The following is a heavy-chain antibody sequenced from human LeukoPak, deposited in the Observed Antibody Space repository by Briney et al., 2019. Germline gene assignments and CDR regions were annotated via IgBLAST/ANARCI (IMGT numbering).Heavy chain of an antibody. CDR1: GFSISSYW. J-gene: IGHJ3*02. CDR2: IKQDGSEK. CDR3: ARDFGRNGDFHAFDI. V-gene: IGHV3-7*01. D-gene: IGHD4-17*01. Sequence: GGSLRLSCAASGFSISSYWMSWVRQAPGKGLEWVANIKQDGSEKYYVDSVRGRFTVSRDNAKNSLYLQMNSLRAEDTAVYYCARDFGRNGDFHAFDIWGQGTMVTVSS.